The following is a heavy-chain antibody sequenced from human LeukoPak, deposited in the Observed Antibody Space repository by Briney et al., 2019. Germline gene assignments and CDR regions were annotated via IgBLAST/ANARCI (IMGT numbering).Heavy chain of an antibody. D-gene: IGHD3-22*01. CDR2: INPSGGTT. CDR1: GYTFTTYY. Sequence: GASVKDSCKTSGYTFTTYYIHWVRQAPGQGLEWLGIINPSGGTTTYAQKFQGRVTMTRDTSTSTVYMELNTLRSEDTAVYYCARGSNYYYDVTADYPRYWGQGSLVTVSS. CDR3: ARGSNYYYDVTADYPRY. J-gene: IGHJ4*02. V-gene: IGHV1-46*01.